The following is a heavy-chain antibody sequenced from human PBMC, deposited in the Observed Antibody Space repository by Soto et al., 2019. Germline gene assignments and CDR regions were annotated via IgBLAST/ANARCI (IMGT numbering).Heavy chain of an antibody. CDR2: IYWDDSK. D-gene: IGHD1-26*01. Sequence: QITLKESGPTLVKPTQTLTLTCTFSGFSLTTDRVGVGWIRQPPGEALEWLAVIYWDDSKTYRPSLESRLTNNQDPSKNQVALTMTNMDSLDTATYYCAHAYGGRSLYWGQGTLVTVSS. V-gene: IGHV2-5*02. CDR3: AHAYGGRSLY. CDR1: GFSLTTDRVG. J-gene: IGHJ4*02.